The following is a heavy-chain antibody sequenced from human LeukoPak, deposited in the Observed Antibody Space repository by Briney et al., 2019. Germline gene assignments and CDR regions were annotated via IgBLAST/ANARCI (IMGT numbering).Heavy chain of an antibody. J-gene: IGHJ5*02. CDR3: ARGAPYRITIFRVVIKGVLDP. CDR1: GYTFTSYD. V-gene: IGHV1-8*03. Sequence: ASVKVSCKASGYTFTSYDINWVRQATGQGLEWMGWMNPNSGNTGYAQKFQGRVTITRNTSISTAYMELSSLRSEDTAVYYCARGAPYRITIFRVVIKGVLDPWGQGTLVTVSS. CDR2: MNPNSGNT. D-gene: IGHD3-3*01.